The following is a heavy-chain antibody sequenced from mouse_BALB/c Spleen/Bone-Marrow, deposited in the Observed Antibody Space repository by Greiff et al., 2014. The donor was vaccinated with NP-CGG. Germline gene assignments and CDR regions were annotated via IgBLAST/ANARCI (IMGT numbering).Heavy chain of an antibody. D-gene: IGHD2-14*01. V-gene: IGHV1S137*01. CDR2: ISTYYGDA. J-gene: IGHJ2*01. Sequence: QVQLQQPGAELVRPGVPVKISCKGSGYTFTDYAMHWVKQSHAKSLEWIGVISTYYGDASYNQKFKGKATMTVDKSSSTAYMELARLTSEGSAIYYCARRGRYDGFDYWGQGTTLTVSS. CDR1: GYTFTDYA. CDR3: ARRGRYDGFDY.